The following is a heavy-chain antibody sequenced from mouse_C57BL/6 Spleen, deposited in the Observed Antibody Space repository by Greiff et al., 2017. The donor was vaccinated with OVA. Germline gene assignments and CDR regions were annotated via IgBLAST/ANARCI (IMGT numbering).Heavy chain of an antibody. CDR2: IDPSDSYT. D-gene: IGHD1-1*01. Sequence: QVHVKQSGAELVRPGTSVKLSCKASGYTFTSYWMHWVKQRPGQGLEWIGVIDPSDSYTNYNQKFKGKATLTVDTSSSTAYMQLSSLTSEDSAVYYCARRGTTVVDYWGQGTTLTVSS. V-gene: IGHV1-59*01. CDR3: ARRGTTVVDY. CDR1: GYTFTSYW. J-gene: IGHJ2*01.